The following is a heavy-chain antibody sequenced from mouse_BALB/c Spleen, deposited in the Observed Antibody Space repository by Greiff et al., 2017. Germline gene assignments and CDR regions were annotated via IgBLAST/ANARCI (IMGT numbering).Heavy chain of an antibody. D-gene: IGHD2-10*01. CDR1: GFTFTDYY. Sequence: EVKLMESGGGLVQPGGSLRLSCATSGFTFTDYYMSWVRQPPGKALEWLGFIRNKANGYTTEYSASVKGRFTISRDNSQSILYLQMNTLRAEDSATYYCARDLSPYYGNYDAMDYWGQGTSVTVSS. J-gene: IGHJ4*01. CDR2: IRNKANGYTT. V-gene: IGHV7-3*02. CDR3: ARDLSPYYGNYDAMDY.